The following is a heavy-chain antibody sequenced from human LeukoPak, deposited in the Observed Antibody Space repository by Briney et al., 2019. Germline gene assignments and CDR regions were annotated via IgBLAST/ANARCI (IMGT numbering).Heavy chain of an antibody. V-gene: IGHV3-21*01. CDR3: ARTMYSSGWYAFDC. Sequence: GGSLRLSCAASGFTFSSYSMNWVRQAPGKGLEWVSSISSSSSYIYYADSVRGRFTISRDNAKNSLYLQMNSLRAEDTAVYYCARTMYSSGWYAFDCWGQGTLVTVSS. J-gene: IGHJ4*02. CDR1: GFTFSSYS. D-gene: IGHD6-19*01. CDR2: ISSSSSYI.